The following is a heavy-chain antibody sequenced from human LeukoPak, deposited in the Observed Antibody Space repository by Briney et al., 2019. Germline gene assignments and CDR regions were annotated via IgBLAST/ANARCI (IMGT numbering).Heavy chain of an antibody. V-gene: IGHV1-69*13. CDR2: IIPIFGTA. Sequence: SVKVSCKASGGTFSSYAISWVRQAPGQGLEWMGGIIPIFGTANYAQKFQGRVTITADESTSTAYMELSSLRSEDTAVYYCARGHTRTTVTTLWGQGTLVTVSS. J-gene: IGHJ4*02. CDR1: GGTFSSYA. D-gene: IGHD4-17*01. CDR3: ARGHTRTTVTTL.